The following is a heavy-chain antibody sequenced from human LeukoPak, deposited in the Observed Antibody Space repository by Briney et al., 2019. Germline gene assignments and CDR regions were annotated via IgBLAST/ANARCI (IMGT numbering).Heavy chain of an antibody. CDR2: IIPIFGTA. CDR1: GGTFSSYA. V-gene: IGHV1-69*01. D-gene: IGHD6-6*01. J-gene: IGHJ6*02. CDR3: ARALEYSSSHYYYGMDV. Sequence: GSSVKVSCKASGGTFSSYAISWVRQAPGHGLEWMGGIIPIFGTAKYAQKFQGRVTITADESTSTAYMELSSLRSEDTAVYYCARALEYSSSHYYYGMDVWGQGTTVTVSS.